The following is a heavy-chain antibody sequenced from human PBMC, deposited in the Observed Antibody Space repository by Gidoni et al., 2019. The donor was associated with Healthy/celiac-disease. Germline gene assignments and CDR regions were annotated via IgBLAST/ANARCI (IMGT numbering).Heavy chain of an antibody. CDR1: GGSFSGYY. CDR3: ARRRQQLVNRRGSWAFDI. Sequence: QVQLQQWGAGLLKPSETLSLTCAVYGGSFSGYYWSWIRQPPGKGLEWIGEINHSGSTNYNPSLKSRVTISVDTSKNQFSLKLSSVTAADTAVYYCARRRQQLVNRRGSWAFDIWGQGTMVTVSS. V-gene: IGHV4-34*01. CDR2: INHSGST. J-gene: IGHJ3*02. D-gene: IGHD6-13*01.